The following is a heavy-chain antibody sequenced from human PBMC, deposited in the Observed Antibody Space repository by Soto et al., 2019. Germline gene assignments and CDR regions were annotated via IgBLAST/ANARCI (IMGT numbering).Heavy chain of an antibody. CDR3: ARDKITGLFDY. D-gene: IGHD2-8*02. Sequence: SETLSLTCAVYCGSFSGYDWTWIRQPPGTGLEWIGEINHSGSTNYNPSLKSRVTISVDTSKNQFSLELTSVTAADTAVYYCARDKITGLFDYWGQGTLVTVS. CDR1: CGSFSGYD. V-gene: IGHV4-34*01. CDR2: INHSGST. J-gene: IGHJ4*02.